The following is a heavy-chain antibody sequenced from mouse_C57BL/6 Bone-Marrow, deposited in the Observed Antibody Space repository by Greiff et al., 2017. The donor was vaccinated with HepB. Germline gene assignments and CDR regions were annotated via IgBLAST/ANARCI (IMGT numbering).Heavy chain of an antibody. CDR3: ARDVPIRFAY. CDR2: SRNKANDYTT. J-gene: IGHJ3*01. Sequence: EVMLVESGGGLVQSGRSLRLSCATSGFTFSDFYMEWVRQAPGKGLEWIAASRNKANDYTTEYSASVKGRFIVSRDTSQSILYLQMNALRAEDTAIYYCARDVPIRFAYWGQGTLVTVSA. D-gene: IGHD6-5*01. V-gene: IGHV7-1*01. CDR1: GFTFSDFY.